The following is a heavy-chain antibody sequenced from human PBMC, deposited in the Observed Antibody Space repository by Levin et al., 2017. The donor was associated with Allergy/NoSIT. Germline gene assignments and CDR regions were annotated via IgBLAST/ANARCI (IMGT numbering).Heavy chain of an antibody. CDR1: GFTFSNYW. J-gene: IGHJ5*01. CDR3: VRGSPEGHWFDS. Sequence: LSLTCAASGFTFSNYWMHWVRQAPGKGLVWVARVDSGGSGTVYADSVRGRFTISRDNAKDKLYVQMNSLRAEDTAVYYCVRGSPEGHWFDSWGQGTLVTVSS. CDR2: VDSGGSGT. V-gene: IGHV3-74*01.